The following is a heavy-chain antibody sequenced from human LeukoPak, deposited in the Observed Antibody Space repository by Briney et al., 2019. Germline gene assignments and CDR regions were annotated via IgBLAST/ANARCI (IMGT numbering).Heavy chain of an antibody. J-gene: IGHJ4*02. CDR2: IIPIFGTA. Sequence: ASVKVSCKASGYTFTDYSIHWVRQAPGQGLEWMGGIIPIFGTANYAQKFQGRVTITADESTSTAYMELSSLRSEDTAVYYCARRGYYGSGSDYWGQGTLVTVSS. CDR1: GYTFTDYS. D-gene: IGHD3-10*01. V-gene: IGHV1-69*13. CDR3: ARRGYYGSGSDY.